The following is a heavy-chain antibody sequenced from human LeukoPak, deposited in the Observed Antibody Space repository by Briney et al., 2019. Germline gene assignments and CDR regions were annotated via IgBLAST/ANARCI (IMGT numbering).Heavy chain of an antibody. CDR1: GLTVSNHW. Sequence: GGSLGLSCVASGLTVSNHWMSWVRQAPGKGLEWVANIREERGQEYYVDSVKGRFTISKNSAKNSLYLQMNTLRVEDTAMYYCASLDTAKQPLANHWGQGTLVTVSS. J-gene: IGHJ5*02. V-gene: IGHV3-7*03. CDR2: IREERGQE. CDR3: ASLDTAKQPLANH. D-gene: IGHD5-18*01.